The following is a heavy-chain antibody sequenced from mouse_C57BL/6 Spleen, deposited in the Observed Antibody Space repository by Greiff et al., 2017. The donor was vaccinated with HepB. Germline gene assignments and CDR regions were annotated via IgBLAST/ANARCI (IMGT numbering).Heavy chain of an antibody. V-gene: IGHV1-19*01. CDR1: GYTFTDYY. CDR2: INPYNGGT. D-gene: IGHD1-1*01. J-gene: IGHJ2*01. CDR3: ARRGTTVVAKFDY. Sequence: VQLQQSGPVLVKPGASVKMSCKASGYTFTDYYMNWVKQSHGKSLEWIGVINPYNGGTSYNQKFKGKATLTVDKSSSTAYMELNSLTSEDSAVYYCARRGTTVVAKFDYWGQGTTLTVSS.